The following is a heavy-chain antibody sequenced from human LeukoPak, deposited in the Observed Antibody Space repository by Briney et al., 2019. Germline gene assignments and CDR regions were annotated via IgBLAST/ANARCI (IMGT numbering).Heavy chain of an antibody. V-gene: IGHV3-23*01. D-gene: IGHD3-9*01. CDR3: AKWGDYDVLTGYYVSDY. Sequence: GGSLRLSCAASGFTFSSYAMSWVRQAPGKGLEWVSAITGSGGNTYYADSEKGRFTISRDNSKNTVFLQMNSLRAEDTAVYYCAKWGDYDVLTGYYVSDYWGQGTLVTVSS. CDR1: GFTFSSYA. J-gene: IGHJ4*02. CDR2: ITGSGGNT.